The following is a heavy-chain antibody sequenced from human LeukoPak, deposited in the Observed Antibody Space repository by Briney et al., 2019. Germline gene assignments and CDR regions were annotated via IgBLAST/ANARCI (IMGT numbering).Heavy chain of an antibody. CDR3: ATKKGNDGSFDP. V-gene: IGHV3-7*01. D-gene: IGHD1-1*01. Sequence: GESLRLSCAAPGFTFSTYWMSWVRQAPGKGLEWVANIKQDGSEKYYVDSVKGRFTISRDNDKNSLYLQMNSLRAEDTAVYYCATKKGNDGSFDPWGQGTLVTVSS. CDR2: IKQDGSEK. J-gene: IGHJ5*02. CDR1: GFTFSTYW.